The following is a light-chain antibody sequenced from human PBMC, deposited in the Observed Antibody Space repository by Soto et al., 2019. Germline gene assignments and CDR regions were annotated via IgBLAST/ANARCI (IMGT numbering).Light chain of an antibody. CDR1: QNINNY. V-gene: IGKV1-33*01. Sequence: EIQLTPSPSSLSANVIARVAITFQASQNINNYLNWYQQKPGRAPKLLIYDASNLEAGVPSRFRGSGSGTDFTFTISRLQPEDIATYYCQQYENLPTVGQGTRLEIK. CDR3: QQYENLPT. CDR2: DAS. J-gene: IGKJ5*01.